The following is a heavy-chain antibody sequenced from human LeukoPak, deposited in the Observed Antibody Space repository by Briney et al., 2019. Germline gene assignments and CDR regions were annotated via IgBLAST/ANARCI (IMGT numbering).Heavy chain of an antibody. CDR3: ARVLGMVTALDH. CDR2: IYHSGTT. V-gene: IGHV4-38-2*01. D-gene: IGHD2-21*02. CDR1: GYSITSGYY. J-gene: IGHJ4*02. Sequence: SETLSLTCAVSGYSITSGYYWGWIRQPPGKGLEWIGSIYHSGTTYQNPSLKSRVTISRDTSKNQFSLKLSSVTATDTAVYYCARVLGMVTALDHCGQGTPNTVSS.